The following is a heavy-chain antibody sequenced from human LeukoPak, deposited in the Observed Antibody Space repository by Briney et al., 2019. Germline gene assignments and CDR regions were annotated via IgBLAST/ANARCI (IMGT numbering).Heavy chain of an antibody. Sequence: GGSLRLSCAASGFTFSSYAMSWVRQAPGKGLEWVSAISGTGGSTYYADSVKGRFTISRDNSKNTLYLQMNILRAEDTAIYYCARLNRYSSGWYFNFWGQGTLVTVSS. V-gene: IGHV3-23*01. CDR3: ARLNRYSSGWYFNF. D-gene: IGHD6-19*01. J-gene: IGHJ4*02. CDR2: ISGTGGST. CDR1: GFTFSSYA.